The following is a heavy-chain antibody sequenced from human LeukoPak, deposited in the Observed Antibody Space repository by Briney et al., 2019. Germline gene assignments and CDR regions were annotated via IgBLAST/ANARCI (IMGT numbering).Heavy chain of an antibody. V-gene: IGHV4-38-2*02. D-gene: IGHD6-19*01. Sequence: PSETLSLTCTVSGYSISRGYYWGWIRQPPGKGLEWIGSIYHSGSTYYNASLKSRVTISVDTSKNQFSLKLSSVTAADTAMYYCARASYSSGWSDYWGQGTLVTVSS. J-gene: IGHJ4*02. CDR2: IYHSGST. CDR3: ARASYSSGWSDY. CDR1: GYSISRGYY.